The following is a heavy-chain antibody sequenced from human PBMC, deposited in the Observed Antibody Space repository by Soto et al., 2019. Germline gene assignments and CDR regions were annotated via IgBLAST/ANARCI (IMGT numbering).Heavy chain of an antibody. CDR3: PIYSSTWPPYFVMTV. J-gene: IGHJ6*04. CDR2: IDPSDSYT. CDR1: GYSFTSYW. V-gene: IGHV5-10-1*01. D-gene: IGHD6-13*01. Sequence: GESLKISCKGSGYSFTSYWISWVRQMPGKGLEWMGRIDPSDSYTNYSPSFQGHVTISADKSISTAYLQWSSLKASDTAMYYCPIYSSTWPPYFVMTVGGKGTTAPAPS.